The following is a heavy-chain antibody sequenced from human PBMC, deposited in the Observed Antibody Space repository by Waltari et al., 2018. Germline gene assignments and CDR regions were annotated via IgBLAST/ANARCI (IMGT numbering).Heavy chain of an antibody. Sequence: QVQLVQSGAEVRKPGSSVKVSCKASGGTFSSYAISGVRQAPGQGLEWMGGIIPIFGTANYAQKFQGRVTITADESTSTAYMELSSLRSEDTAVYYCARGYCSGGSCPRAYYYYMDVWGKGTTVTISS. CDR1: GGTFSSYA. CDR2: IIPIFGTA. V-gene: IGHV1-69*12. J-gene: IGHJ6*03. CDR3: ARGYCSGGSCPRAYYYYMDV. D-gene: IGHD2-15*01.